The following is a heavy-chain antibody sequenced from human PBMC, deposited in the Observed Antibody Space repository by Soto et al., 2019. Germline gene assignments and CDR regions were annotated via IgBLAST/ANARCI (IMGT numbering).Heavy chain of an antibody. CDR3: AREWTSIRAVAGYFFGMDV. D-gene: IGHD3-22*01. CDR2: INPNSGGT. J-gene: IGHJ6*02. V-gene: IGHV1-2*02. CDR1: GYLFTGYF. Sequence: WASVKVSCKASGYLFTGYFLNWVRQAPGQGLEWMGWINPNSGGTKYAQKFEGRVTMTRDTSSNTAYMEVSRLKSDDTAVYFCAREWTSIRAVAGYFFGMDVWGQGTTVTVSS.